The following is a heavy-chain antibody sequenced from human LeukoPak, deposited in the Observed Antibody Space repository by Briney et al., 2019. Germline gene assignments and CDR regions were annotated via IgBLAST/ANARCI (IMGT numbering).Heavy chain of an antibody. CDR3: ARLFGTTVY. Sequence: ASVKVSCKASGYTFTSYYMHWVRQAPGQGLEWMGIINPSGGSTSYARKFQGRGTMTRDTSTGTVYMELSSLRSEDTAVYYCARLFGTTVYWGQGTLVTVSS. CDR1: GYTFTSYY. D-gene: IGHD1-7*01. V-gene: IGHV1-46*01. J-gene: IGHJ4*02. CDR2: INPSGGST.